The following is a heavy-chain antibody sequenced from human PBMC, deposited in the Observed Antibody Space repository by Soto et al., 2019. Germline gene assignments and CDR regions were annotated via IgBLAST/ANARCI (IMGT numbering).Heavy chain of an antibody. J-gene: IGHJ3*02. CDR2: IKQDESEK. V-gene: IGHV3-7*01. CDR1: EFTFGRYW. CDR3: ARVTLPDAYDI. Sequence: GGSLRLSCAASEFTFGRYWMTWVRQPPGKGLEWVANIKQDESEKYYVDSVKGRFTISRDNAKKTLYLQMNSLRAEDTAVYFCARVTLPDAYDIWGQGTMVTVSS.